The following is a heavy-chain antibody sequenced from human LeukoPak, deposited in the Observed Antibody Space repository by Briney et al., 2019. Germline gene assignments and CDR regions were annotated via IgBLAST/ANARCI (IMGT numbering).Heavy chain of an antibody. CDR1: GFTFSSYA. D-gene: IGHD3-22*01. J-gene: IGHJ4*02. V-gene: IGHV3-30*04. CDR2: ISYDGSNK. CDR3: ARDLVAYYYDSSGYSLYLDY. Sequence: GRSLRLSCAASGFTFSSYAMHWVRQAPGKGLEWVAVISYDGSNKYYADSVKGRFTISRDNSKNTLYLQMNSLRAEDTAVYYCARDLVAYYYDSSGYSLYLDYWGQGTLVTVSS.